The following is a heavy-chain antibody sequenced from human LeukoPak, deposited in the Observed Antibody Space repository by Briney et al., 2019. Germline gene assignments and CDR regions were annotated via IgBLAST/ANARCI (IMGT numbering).Heavy chain of an antibody. CDR1: GYTFTGYD. CDR3: ARGYYDILTGYFYFDY. D-gene: IGHD3-9*01. J-gene: IGHJ4*02. V-gene: IGHV1-2*02. CDR2: INPNSGGT. Sequence: ASVKVSCKASGYTFTGYDMHWVRQAPGQGLEWMGWINPNSGGTNYAQKFQGSVTMTRDPSISTAYMELSRLRSDDTAVYYCARGYYDILTGYFYFDYWGQGTLVTVSS.